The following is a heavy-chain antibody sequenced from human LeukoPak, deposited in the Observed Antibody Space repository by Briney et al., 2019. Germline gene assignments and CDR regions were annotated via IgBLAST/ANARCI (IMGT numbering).Heavy chain of an antibody. CDR2: IIPIFGTA. D-gene: IGHD6-25*01. Sequence: ASVKVSCKASGGTFSSYAISWVRQAPGQGLEWMGGIIPIFGTANYAQKFQSRVTITTDESTSTAYMELSSLRSEDTAVYYCARHRIAANWFDPWGQGTLVTVSS. J-gene: IGHJ5*02. V-gene: IGHV1-69*05. CDR3: ARHRIAANWFDP. CDR1: GGTFSSYA.